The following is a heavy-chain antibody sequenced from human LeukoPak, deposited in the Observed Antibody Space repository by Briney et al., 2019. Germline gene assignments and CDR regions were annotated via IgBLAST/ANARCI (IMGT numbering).Heavy chain of an antibody. D-gene: IGHD3-10*01. J-gene: IGHJ4*02. CDR1: GYTFTGYY. CDR3: ARVFSRLLRGSSGLDY. Sequence: GASVKVSCKASGYTFTGYYMHWVRQAPGQGLEWMGWINPNSGGTNYAQKFQGRVTMTRDTSISTAYMELSRLRSDDTAVYYCARVFSRLLRGSSGLDYWGQGTLVTVSS. CDR2: INPNSGGT. V-gene: IGHV1-2*02.